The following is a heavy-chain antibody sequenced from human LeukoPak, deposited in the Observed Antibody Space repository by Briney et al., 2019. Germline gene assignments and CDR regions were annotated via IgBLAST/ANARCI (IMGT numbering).Heavy chain of an antibody. Sequence: GGSLRLSCAAAGFTFNAYDMHWVRQATGKGLEWVSCIGRAGDTYYAGSVKGRFTISREDVTNSLFLQMSSLGVGDTAVYYCARDSSGWGLAVWGQGTTVTVSS. V-gene: IGHV3-13*04. CDR1: GFTFNAYD. CDR2: IGRAGDT. CDR3: ARDSSGWGLAV. D-gene: IGHD6-19*01. J-gene: IGHJ6*02.